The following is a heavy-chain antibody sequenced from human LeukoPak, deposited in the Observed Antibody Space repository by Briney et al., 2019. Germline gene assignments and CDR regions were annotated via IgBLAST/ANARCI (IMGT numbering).Heavy chain of an antibody. CDR2: ISSSSSYI. V-gene: IGHV3-21*01. CDR3: ARDTWFGELPNYGY. CDR1: GCTFSSYS. Sequence: GGSLRLSCAASGCTFSSYSMNWVRQAPGKGLEWVSSISSSSSYIYYADSVKGRFTISRDNAKNSLYLQMNSLRAEDTAVYYCARDTWFGELPNYGYWGQGTLVTVSS. D-gene: IGHD3-10*01. J-gene: IGHJ4*02.